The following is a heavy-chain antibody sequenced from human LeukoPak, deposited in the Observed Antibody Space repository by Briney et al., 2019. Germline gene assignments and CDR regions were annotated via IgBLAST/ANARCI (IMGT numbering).Heavy chain of an antibody. CDR2: IKQDGSEK. CDR1: GFTFSSYW. Sequence: PGGSLRLSCAASGFTFSSYWMNWVRQAPGKGLEWVANIKQDGSEKHYVDSMRGRFTIPRDNAKNSLYLQMNSLRAEGTAVYYCARDKDYTSSADLWGQGTLVTVSS. CDR3: ARDKDYTSSADL. J-gene: IGHJ5*02. V-gene: IGHV3-7*01. D-gene: IGHD2-2*02.